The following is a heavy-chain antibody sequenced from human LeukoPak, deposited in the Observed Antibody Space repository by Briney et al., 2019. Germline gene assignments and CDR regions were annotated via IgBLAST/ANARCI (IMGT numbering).Heavy chain of an antibody. D-gene: IGHD3-22*01. CDR3: AGTFPYYYDSSGYYGHDAFDI. V-gene: IGHV1-69*13. CDR2: IIPIFGTA. Sequence: ASVTVSCKASGGTFSSYAISWVRQAPGQGLEWMGGIIPIFGTANYAQKFQGRVTITADESTSTAYMELSSLRSEDTAVYYCAGTFPYYYDSSGYYGHDAFDIWGQGTRVTVSS. CDR1: GGTFSSYA. J-gene: IGHJ3*02.